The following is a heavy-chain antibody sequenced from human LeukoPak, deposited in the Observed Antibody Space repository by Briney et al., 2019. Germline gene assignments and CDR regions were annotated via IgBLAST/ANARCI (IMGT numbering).Heavy chain of an antibody. CDR1: GFTSSSYW. CDR2: IKPDGSEK. Sequence: GGSLRLSCAASGFTSSSYWMSWVRQSPGKGLEWVANIKPDGSEKYFMDSVKGRFTISRDNAKNALYLEMNSLRAEDTAEYFCARERMYSGSGSTYPYYDYWGRGTLVTVSS. CDR3: ARERMYSGSGSTYPYYDY. D-gene: IGHD3-10*01. J-gene: IGHJ4*02. V-gene: IGHV3-7*01.